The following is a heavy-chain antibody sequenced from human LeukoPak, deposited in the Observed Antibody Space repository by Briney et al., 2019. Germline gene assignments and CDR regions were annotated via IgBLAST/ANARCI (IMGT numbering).Heavy chain of an antibody. CDR1: GGVFTTYA. CDR3: TIIPNVILFTHYFEY. J-gene: IGHJ4*02. CDR2: IIPFLGTT. Sequence: ASVKVSCKASGGVFTTYAISWVRQAPGQGLEWMGGIIPFLGTTNYAQKFQGRVTITADEPTRTAYMELTYLRSDDTAVYYCTIIPNVILFTHYFEYWGQGTLVTVSS. D-gene: IGHD2-21*01. V-gene: IGHV1-69*13.